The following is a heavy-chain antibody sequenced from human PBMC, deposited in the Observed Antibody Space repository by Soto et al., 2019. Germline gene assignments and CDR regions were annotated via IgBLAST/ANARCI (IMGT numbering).Heavy chain of an antibody. Sequence: GGSLRLSCAASGFTFSSYAMHWVRQAPGKGLEWVAVISYDGSNKYYADSVKGRFTISRDNSKNTLYLQMNSLRAEDTAVYYCAKPDIVATMFYYFDYWGQGTLVTVSS. CDR1: GFTFSSYA. J-gene: IGHJ4*02. V-gene: IGHV3-30-3*02. D-gene: IGHD5-12*01. CDR3: AKPDIVATMFYYFDY. CDR2: ISYDGSNK.